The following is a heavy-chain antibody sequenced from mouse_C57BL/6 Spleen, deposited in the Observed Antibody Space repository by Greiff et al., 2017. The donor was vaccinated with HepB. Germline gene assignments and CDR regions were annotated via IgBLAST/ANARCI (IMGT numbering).Heavy chain of an antibody. D-gene: IGHD2-1*01. J-gene: IGHJ3*01. CDR2: IYPGDGDT. CDR3: ARNYGNCGFAY. V-gene: IGHV1-80*01. CDR1: GYAFSSYW. Sequence: VQLQQSGAELVKPGASVKISCKASGYAFSSYWMNWVKQRPGKGLEWIGQIYPGDGDTNYNGKFKGKATLTADKSSSAAYRQLSSLTSEDSAVYFCARNYGNCGFAYWGQGTLVTVSA.